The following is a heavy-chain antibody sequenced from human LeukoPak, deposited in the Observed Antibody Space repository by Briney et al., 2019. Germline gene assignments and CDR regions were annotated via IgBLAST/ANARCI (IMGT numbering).Heavy chain of an antibody. CDR3: AIMHGYYDGSGFWVQ. CDR2: ISSDGGRT. J-gene: IGHJ4*02. V-gene: IGHV3-23*01. D-gene: IGHD3-22*01. Sequence: GGSLRLSCAASGFTFSSFAMTWGRQAPGKGLECVSSISSDGGRTHYADSVKGRFTISRDNTRNTLYLQMNSLRDEDTGVYYCAIMHGYYDGSGFWVQWGQGTLVTVSS. CDR1: GFTFSSFA.